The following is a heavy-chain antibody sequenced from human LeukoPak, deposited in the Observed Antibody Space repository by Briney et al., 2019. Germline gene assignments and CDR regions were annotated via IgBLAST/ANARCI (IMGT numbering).Heavy chain of an antibody. D-gene: IGHD5-12*01. CDR1: GFTFSSYA. Sequence: GGSLRLSCAASGFTFSSYAMNWVRQAPGKGLEWVSVISASGDSTHYADSVKGRFTISRDSSRNTLYLQMNSLRAEDTAVYYCAKPRDPQWVRMSFEPWGQGTLVTVSS. V-gene: IGHV3-23*01. CDR3: AKPRDPQWVRMSFEP. J-gene: IGHJ5*02. CDR2: ISASGDST.